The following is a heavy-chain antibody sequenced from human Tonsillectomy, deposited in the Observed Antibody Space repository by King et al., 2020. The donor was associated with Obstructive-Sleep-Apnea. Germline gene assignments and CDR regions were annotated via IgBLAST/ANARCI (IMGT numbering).Heavy chain of an antibody. J-gene: IGHJ4*02. CDR2: IYPGDSDT. CDR1: GYSLTNYW. V-gene: IGHV5-51*01. Sequence: QLVQSGAEVKKPGESLKISCKGSGYSLTNYWIGWVRQVSGKGLEWMGIIYPGDSDTRYSPSSQGQATISPDKSISTAYLQWSSLKASDTAMYYCAIHYGSGSYYNPGGYFDYWGQGTLVTVSS. D-gene: IGHD3-10*01. CDR3: AIHYGSGSYYNPGGYFDY.